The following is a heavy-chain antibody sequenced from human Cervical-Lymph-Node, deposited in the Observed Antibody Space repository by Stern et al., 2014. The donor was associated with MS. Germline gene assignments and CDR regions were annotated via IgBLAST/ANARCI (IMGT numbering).Heavy chain of an antibody. V-gene: IGHV1-8*01. CDR1: GYTFTSYD. CDR3: AVYDYVWGSYRLGAFDI. D-gene: IGHD3-16*02. J-gene: IGHJ3*02. Sequence: QMQLVQSGAEVKKPGASVKVSCKASGYTFTSYDINWVRQATGQGLEWMGWMNPNSGNTGYAQKFQGRVTMTRNTSISTAYMELSSLRSEDTAVYYCAVYDYVWGSYRLGAFDIWGQGTMVTVSS. CDR2: MNPNSGNT.